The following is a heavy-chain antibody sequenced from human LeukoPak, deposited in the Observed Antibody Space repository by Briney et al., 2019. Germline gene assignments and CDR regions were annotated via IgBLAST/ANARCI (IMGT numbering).Heavy chain of an antibody. Sequence: SVKVSCKASGYIFTGYYLHWVRQALGQGLEWMGGIIPIFGTANYAQKFQGRVTITADESTSTAYMELSSLRSEDTAVYYCANQVWYVTTDAKAYGMDVWGQGTTVTVSS. V-gene: IGHV1-69*13. CDR3: ANQVWYVTTDAKAYGMDV. CDR2: IIPIFGTA. CDR1: GYIFTGYY. J-gene: IGHJ6*02. D-gene: IGHD4-17*01.